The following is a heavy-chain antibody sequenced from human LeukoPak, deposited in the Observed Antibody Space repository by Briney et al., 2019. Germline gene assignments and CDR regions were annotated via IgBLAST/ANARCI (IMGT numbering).Heavy chain of an antibody. CDR3: ARAPQVYCSGGSCPFDY. CDR1: GYTFTSYA. V-gene: IGHV7-4-1*02. D-gene: IGHD2-15*01. J-gene: IGHJ4*02. Sequence: GASVKVSCKASGYTFTSYAMNWVRQAPGQGLEWMGWINTNTGNPTYAQGFTGRFVFSLDTSVSTAYLQISSLKAEDTAVYYCARAPQVYCSGGSCPFDYWGQGTLVTVSS. CDR2: INTNTGNP.